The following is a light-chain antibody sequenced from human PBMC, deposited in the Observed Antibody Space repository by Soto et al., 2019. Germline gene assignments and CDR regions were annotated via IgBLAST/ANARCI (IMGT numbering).Light chain of an antibody. CDR3: SAWDDSLKVL. CDR2: SDN. Sequence: QSVLTQPPSASGTPGQRVTISCSGSGSSIGRNTVIWYRQLPGTAPKLLIYSDNQRPSWVPDRFSGSKSGTSASLAISGLQSEDEADYYCSAWDDSLKVLFGGGTKLTVL. J-gene: IGLJ2*01. V-gene: IGLV1-44*01. CDR1: GSSIGRNT.